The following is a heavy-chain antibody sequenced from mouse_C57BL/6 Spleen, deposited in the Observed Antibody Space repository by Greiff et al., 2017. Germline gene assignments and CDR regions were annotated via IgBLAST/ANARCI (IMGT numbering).Heavy chain of an antibody. Sequence: QVQLQQSGPELVKPGASVKISCKASGYTFTDYYINWVKQRPGQGLEWIGWIFPGSGSTYYNEKFKGKATLTVDKSSSTAYMLLSSLTSEDSAVYFCAVYITTVVASFDYWGQGTTLTVSS. J-gene: IGHJ2*01. CDR3: AVYITTVVASFDY. CDR1: GYTFTDYY. CDR2: IFPGSGST. D-gene: IGHD1-1*01. V-gene: IGHV1-75*01.